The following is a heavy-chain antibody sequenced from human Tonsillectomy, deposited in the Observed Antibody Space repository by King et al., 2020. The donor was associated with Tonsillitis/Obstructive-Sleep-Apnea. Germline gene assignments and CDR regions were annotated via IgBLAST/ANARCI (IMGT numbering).Heavy chain of an antibody. CDR2: IWYDGSNK. J-gene: IGHJ4*02. CDR3: ARGGGSGYYSDHFDY. CDR1: GFTFSSYG. D-gene: IGHD3-22*01. V-gene: IGHV3-33*01. Sequence: VQLVESGGGVVQPGRSLRLSCAASGFTFSSYGMHWVRQAPGKGLEWVAVIWYDGSNKYYAESVKGRFTISRDNSKNTVYLQMNSLRAEDTAVYYCARGGGSGYYSDHFDYWGQGTLVTVSS.